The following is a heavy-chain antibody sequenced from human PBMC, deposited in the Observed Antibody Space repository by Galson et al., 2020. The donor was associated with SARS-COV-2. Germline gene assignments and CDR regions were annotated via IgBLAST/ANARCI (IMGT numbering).Heavy chain of an antibody. V-gene: IGHV3-33*06. Sequence: GGSLRLSCAASGFTFSSYGMHWVRQAPGKGLEWVAVIWYDGSNKYYADSVKGRFTISRDNSKNTLYLQMNSLRAEDTAVYYCAKDSTDRYDFLSGYDLYYYYGMDVWGQGTTVTVSS. J-gene: IGHJ6*02. CDR3: AKDSTDRYDFLSGYDLYYYYGMDV. CDR1: GFTFSSYG. D-gene: IGHD3-3*01. CDR2: IWYDGSNK.